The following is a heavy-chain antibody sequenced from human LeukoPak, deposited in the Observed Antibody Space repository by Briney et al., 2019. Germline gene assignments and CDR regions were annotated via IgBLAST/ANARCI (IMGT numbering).Heavy chain of an antibody. CDR2: IYYSGST. Sequence: SETLSLTCTVSGGSISSSSYYWGWIRQPPGKGLEWIGSIYYSGSTYYNPSLKSRVTISVDTSKNQFSLKLGSVTAADTAVYYCARRYDFWSGYYSYFDYWGQGTLVTVSS. V-gene: IGHV4-39*01. CDR3: ARRYDFWSGYYSYFDY. J-gene: IGHJ4*02. D-gene: IGHD3-3*01. CDR1: GGSISSSSYY.